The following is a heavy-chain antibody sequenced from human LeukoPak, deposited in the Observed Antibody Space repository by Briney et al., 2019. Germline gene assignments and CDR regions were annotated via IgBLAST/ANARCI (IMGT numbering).Heavy chain of an antibody. J-gene: IGHJ6*03. CDR1: GFTFSSYE. CDR2: ISSSGSTI. Sequence: GGSLRLSCAASGFTFSSYEMNWVRQAPGKGLEWVSYISSSGSTIYYADSVKGRFTISRDNAKNSLYLQMNSLRAEDTAVYYCARDRGDWFPLNYMDVWGKGTTVTVSS. V-gene: IGHV3-48*03. D-gene: IGHD3-9*01. CDR3: ARDRGDWFPLNYMDV.